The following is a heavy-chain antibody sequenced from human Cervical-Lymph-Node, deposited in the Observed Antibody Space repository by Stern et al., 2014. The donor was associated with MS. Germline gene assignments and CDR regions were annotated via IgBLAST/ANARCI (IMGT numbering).Heavy chain of an antibody. CDR3: ARGEAAAADVDYYYYTMDV. CDR1: GGTFSGYG. CDR2: IIPIFGTA. D-gene: IGHD6-13*01. V-gene: IGHV1-69*06. J-gene: IGHJ6*02. Sequence: MQLVQSGAEVKKPGSSVKISCKASGGTFSGYGISWVRQAPGQGLEWMCGIIPIFGTANYAQKFQGRVTITADTSTSTAYMGSLTSEDTAVYYCARGEAAAADVDYYYYTMDVWGQGTTVTVSS.